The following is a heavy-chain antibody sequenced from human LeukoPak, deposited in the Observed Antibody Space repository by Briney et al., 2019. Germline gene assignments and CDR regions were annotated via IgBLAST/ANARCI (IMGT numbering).Heavy chain of an antibody. V-gene: IGHV4-30-4*01. J-gene: IGHJ5*02. D-gene: IGHD3-22*01. CDR3: ARARGVYLQFDP. CDR2: IYYSGST. Sequence: SETVSLTCTVSGGSIRSGDYYWSWIRQPPGKGLEWIGYIYYSGSTYYNPSLKSRVTISVDTSKNQFSLKLSSVTAADTAVYYCARARGVYLQFDPWGQGTLVTVSS. CDR1: GGSIRSGDYY.